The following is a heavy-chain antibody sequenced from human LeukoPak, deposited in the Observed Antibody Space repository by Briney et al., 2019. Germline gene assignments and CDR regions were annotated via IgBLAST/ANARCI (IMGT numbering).Heavy chain of an antibody. CDR1: GFAVSSNY. J-gene: IGHJ4*02. CDR2: IYSGGST. CDR3: AKVAGEYYDFWSGYYDY. Sequence: PGGSLRLSCAASGFAVSSNYMSWVRQAPGKGLEWVSVIYSGGSTYYADSVKGRFTISRDNSKNTLYLQMNSLRAEDTAVYYCAKVAGEYYDFWSGYYDYWGQGTLVTVSS. D-gene: IGHD3-3*01. V-gene: IGHV3-53*01.